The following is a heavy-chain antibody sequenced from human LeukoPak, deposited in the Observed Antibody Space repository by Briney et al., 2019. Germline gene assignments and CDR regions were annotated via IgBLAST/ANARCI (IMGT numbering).Heavy chain of an antibody. D-gene: IGHD3-22*01. J-gene: IGHJ3*02. CDR2: IYYSGST. CDR1: GGSLSSYY. Sequence: PETLSLTCTVSGGSLSSYYWSWIRQLPGKGLEWIGYIYYSGSTNYNPSLKSRVTISVDTSKNQFSLKLSSVTAADTAVYYCARGNYYDSNTYYRAFDIWGQGTMVTVSS. CDR3: ARGNYYDSNTYYRAFDI. V-gene: IGHV4-59*01.